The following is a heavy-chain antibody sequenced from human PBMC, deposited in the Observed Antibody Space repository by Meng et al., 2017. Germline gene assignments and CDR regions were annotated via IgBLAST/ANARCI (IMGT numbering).Heavy chain of an antibody. V-gene: IGHV1-69*16. CDR3: ARVVSYDSSGYQGAFDY. J-gene: IGHJ4*02. CDR1: GGTFSSYT. Sequence: SVKVSCKASGGTFSSYTISWVRQAPGQGLEWMGRIIPILGIANYAQKFQGRVTITTDESTSTAYMELSSLRSEDTAVYYCARVVSYDSSGYQGAFDYWGQGTLVTVSS. D-gene: IGHD3-22*01. CDR2: IIPILGIA.